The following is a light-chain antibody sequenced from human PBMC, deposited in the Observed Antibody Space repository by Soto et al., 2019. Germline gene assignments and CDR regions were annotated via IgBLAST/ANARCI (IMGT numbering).Light chain of an antibody. CDR1: SSDVGSYNL. CDR3: CSYAGSSTVVV. V-gene: IGLV2-23*01. CDR2: EGS. J-gene: IGLJ2*01. Sequence: QSVLTQPASVSGSPGQSITISCTGTSSDVGSYNLVSWYQQHPGKAPKLMSYEGSKRPSGVSNRFSGSKSGNTASLTISGLQAEDEADYYCCSYAGSSTVVVFGGGTKLTVL.